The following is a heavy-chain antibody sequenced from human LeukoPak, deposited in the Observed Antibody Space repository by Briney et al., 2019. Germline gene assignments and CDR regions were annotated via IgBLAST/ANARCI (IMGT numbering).Heavy chain of an antibody. CDR2: IRAGGGST. CDR1: GFTFSNYA. D-gene: IGHD3-10*01. Sequence: GGSLRLSCAASGFTFSNYAMTWVRQAPGKGLEWVAGIRAGGGSTNFADSVRGRFTLSTDNSKNTLYLQMNSLRAEDAAIYYCAKDGGSGMGFDPWGQGTLVTVSS. CDR3: AKDGGSGMGFDP. V-gene: IGHV3-23*01. J-gene: IGHJ5*02.